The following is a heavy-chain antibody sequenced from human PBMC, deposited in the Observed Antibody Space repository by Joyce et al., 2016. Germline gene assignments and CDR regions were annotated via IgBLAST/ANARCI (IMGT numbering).Heavy chain of an antibody. CDR3: ARDIHYYNSSGYYWGAFDI. CDR1: GYFFTTYG. V-gene: IGHV1-18*01. D-gene: IGHD3-22*01. CDR2: ISAHHGNT. Sequence: QVQLVQSGSEVKKPGASVEVSCKASGYFFTTYGISWVRQAPGQGFEWMGWISAHHGNTKYAQKLQGRVTMTIDTSTSTAYMELESLRSDDTAVYYCARDIHYYNSSGYYWGAFDIWGQGTMVSVSS. J-gene: IGHJ3*02.